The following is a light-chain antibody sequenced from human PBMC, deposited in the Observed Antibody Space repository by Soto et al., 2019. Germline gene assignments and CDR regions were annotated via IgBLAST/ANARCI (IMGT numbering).Light chain of an antibody. CDR2: DTS. Sequence: DIQMTQSPSLLSASVGDRVTITCRASQDIRNHLAWFQQRPGKVPKSPIYDTSSLQSGVPSKFSGSGSGTDFTLTISSLQPEDFATYYCQQYHSYPITFGPGTRLEIK. J-gene: IGKJ5*01. CDR3: QQYHSYPIT. CDR1: QDIRNH. V-gene: IGKV1-16*02.